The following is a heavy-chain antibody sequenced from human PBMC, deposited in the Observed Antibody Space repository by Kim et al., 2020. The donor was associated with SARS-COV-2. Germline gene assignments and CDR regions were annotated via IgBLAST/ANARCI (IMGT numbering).Heavy chain of an antibody. CDR2: IRSKRDGDIK. Sequence: GGSLRLSCTTSGLNFGDYAMSWFRQAPGKGLEWVAFIRSKRDGDIKEYAASVKCRFTISRDDYKRIAYMQMNGLKNEDTAVYDCTSGPYYYDSSAYYPDYWGQGTLVTVSS. J-gene: IGHJ4*02. CDR3: TSGPYYYDSSAYYPDY. D-gene: IGHD3-22*01. V-gene: IGHV3-49*03. CDR1: GLNFGDYA.